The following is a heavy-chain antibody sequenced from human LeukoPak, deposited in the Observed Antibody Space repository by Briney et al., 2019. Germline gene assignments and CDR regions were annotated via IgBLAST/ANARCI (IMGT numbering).Heavy chain of an antibody. Sequence: GGSLRLSCAASGFTFSSYSMNWVRQAPGKGLEWVSSISSSSSYIYYADSVKGRFTISRDNSNNTLYLQMNSLRADDTAVYYCARDGNYFDTTPNWFDTWGQRTLVTVSS. D-gene: IGHD3-22*01. J-gene: IGHJ5*02. CDR1: GFTFSSYS. CDR3: ARDGNYFDTTPNWFDT. CDR2: ISSSSSYI. V-gene: IGHV3-21*01.